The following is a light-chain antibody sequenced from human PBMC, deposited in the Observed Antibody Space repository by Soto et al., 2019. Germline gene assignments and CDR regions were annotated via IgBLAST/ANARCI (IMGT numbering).Light chain of an antibody. CDR3: YSYAGSSSSYL. CDR1: SSDVGNYKF. J-gene: IGLJ1*01. V-gene: IGLV2-23*02. CDR2: EVS. Sequence: LTQPASVSGSPGQSITISCTGSSSDVGNYKFVSWYQQYPGKAPKVILYEVSKRPSGVSYRLSGSQSGNTASLTISGVQAEDEADYYCYSYAGSSSSYLFATGTEATVL.